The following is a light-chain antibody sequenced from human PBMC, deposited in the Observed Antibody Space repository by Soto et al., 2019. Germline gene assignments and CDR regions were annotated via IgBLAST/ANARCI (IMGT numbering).Light chain of an antibody. V-gene: IGKV1-5*03. CDR3: LQYNSYPFT. J-gene: IGKJ3*01. Sequence: DIQMTQSPSTLSGSVGDRVTITCRASQTISSWLAWYQQRPGKAPKLLIYKASTLKSGVPSRFSGSGSGTEFTLTISSLQPEDFATYYCLQYNSYPFTFG. CDR2: KAS. CDR1: QTISSW.